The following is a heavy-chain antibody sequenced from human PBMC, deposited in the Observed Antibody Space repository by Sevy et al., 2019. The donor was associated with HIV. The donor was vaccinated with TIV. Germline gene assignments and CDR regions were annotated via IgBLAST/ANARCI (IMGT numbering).Heavy chain of an antibody. CDR2: ISSSSYI. D-gene: IGHD3-3*01. CDR1: GFTFSSYS. Sequence: GGSLRLSCAASGFTFSSYSMNWVRQAPGKGLEWVSSISSSSYIYYADSVKGRFTISRDNAKNSLYLQMNSLRAEDTAVYYCARVEDFPAVDVWGQGTTVTVSS. V-gene: IGHV3-21*01. J-gene: IGHJ6*02. CDR3: ARVEDFPAVDV.